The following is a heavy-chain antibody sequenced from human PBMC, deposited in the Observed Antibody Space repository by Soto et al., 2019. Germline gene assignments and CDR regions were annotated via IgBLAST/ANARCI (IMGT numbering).Heavy chain of an antibody. CDR1: GFTFSSYA. Sequence: GGSLRLSCAASGFTFSSYAMSWVRQAPGKGLEWVSAISGSGGSTYYADSVKGRFIISRDNSKNTLYLQMNSLRAEDTAVYYCATGGVGATPLNYFDYWGQGTLVTVSS. J-gene: IGHJ4*02. V-gene: IGHV3-23*01. D-gene: IGHD1-26*01. CDR3: ATGGVGATPLNYFDY. CDR2: ISGSGGST.